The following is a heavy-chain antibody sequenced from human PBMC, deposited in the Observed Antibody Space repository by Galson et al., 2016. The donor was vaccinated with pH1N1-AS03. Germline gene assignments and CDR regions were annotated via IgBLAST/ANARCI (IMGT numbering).Heavy chain of an antibody. Sequence: SLRLSCAVSGFTLSAYWMHWVRQTPGTRRVWVSRISRDWSTRQHADSVKGRFRVSRDDARNTLHLHMSNLRDDDTAVYYCVAYDWGRPDFWGQGTLVTVSS. CDR1: GFTLSAYW. D-gene: IGHD3-16*01. J-gene: IGHJ4*02. V-gene: IGHV3-74*03. CDR3: VAYDWGRPDF. CDR2: ISRDWSTR.